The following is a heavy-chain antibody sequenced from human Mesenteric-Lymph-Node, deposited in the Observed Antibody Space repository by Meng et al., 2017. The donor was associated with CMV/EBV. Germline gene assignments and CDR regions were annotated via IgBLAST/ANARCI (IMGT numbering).Heavy chain of an antibody. V-gene: IGHV3-11*01. CDR2: ISSGGGTI. Sequence: GESLKISCAASGFTFSDYYMTWIRQAPGKGLEWVSHISSGGGTIYYADSVKGRFTISRDNAKNSVYLQMNSLRADDTAVYYCARDQRDYNFWSGYSHDYWGQGTLVTVSS. CDR1: GFTFSDYY. CDR3: ARDQRDYNFWSGYSHDY. D-gene: IGHD3-3*01. J-gene: IGHJ4*02.